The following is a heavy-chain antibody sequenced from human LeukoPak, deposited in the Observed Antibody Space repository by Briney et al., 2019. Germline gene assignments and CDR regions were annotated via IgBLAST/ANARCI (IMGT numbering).Heavy chain of an antibody. CDR2: SYNRGRT. V-gene: IGHV4-61*02. D-gene: IGHD3-22*01. Sequence: PSETLALTCTVSGGSISSGREDWSGIGQRGGKGLEWIERSYNRGRTNYNPSLKSRVTISVDTSKTQFSLKLSSVTAADTAVYYCASMSGYYVPYYYYMDVWGKGTTVTVSS. CDR1: GGSISSGRED. J-gene: IGHJ6*03. CDR3: ASMSGYYVPYYYYMDV.